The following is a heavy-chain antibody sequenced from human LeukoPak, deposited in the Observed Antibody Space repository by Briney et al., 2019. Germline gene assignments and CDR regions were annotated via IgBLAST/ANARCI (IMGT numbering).Heavy chain of an antibody. CDR2: IYYSGSP. D-gene: IGHD3-3*01. V-gene: IGHV4-59*08. CDR1: GGSISSYY. J-gene: IGHJ6*02. CDR3: ARHSQFWSGLKYYYGRDV. Sequence: PSETLSLTCTASGGSISSYYWSWIRQPPGKGLEWIGYIYYSGSPNYNPSLKSRATISVDTSKNQFSLKLSSVTAADTDVYYCARHSQFWSGLKYYYGRDVWGHEPTVTVSS.